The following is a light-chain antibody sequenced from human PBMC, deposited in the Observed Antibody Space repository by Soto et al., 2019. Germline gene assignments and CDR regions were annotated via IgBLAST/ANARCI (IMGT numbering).Light chain of an antibody. CDR3: QQYNSYST. V-gene: IGKV1-5*01. CDR2: DAS. J-gene: IGKJ5*01. CDR1: QSISSW. Sequence: DIQMTQSPSTLSASVGDRVTFTCRASQSISSWLAWYQQKPGKAPKLLIYDASSLESGVPSRFSGSGSGTEFTLTISSLQPDDFATYYCQQYNSYSTFGQGTRL.